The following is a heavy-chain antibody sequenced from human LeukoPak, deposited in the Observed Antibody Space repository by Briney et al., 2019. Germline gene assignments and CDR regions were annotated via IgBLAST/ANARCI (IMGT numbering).Heavy chain of an antibody. D-gene: IGHD3-3*01. CDR2: INPNSGGT. J-gene: IGHJ4*02. CDR1: GYTFTSYG. V-gene: IGHV1-2*02. CDR3: AREYSEWSFDY. Sequence: ASVKVSCKASGYTFTSYGISWVRQAPGQGLEWMGWINPNSGGTNYAQKFQGRVTMTRDTSISTAYMELSRLRSDDTAVYYCAREYSEWSFDYWGQGTLVTVSS.